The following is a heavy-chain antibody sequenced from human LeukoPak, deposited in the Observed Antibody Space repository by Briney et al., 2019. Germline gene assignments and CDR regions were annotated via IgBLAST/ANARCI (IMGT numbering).Heavy chain of an antibody. J-gene: IGHJ4*02. CDR2: ISGSGGSI. Sequence: PGGSLRLSCTASGFTFSDYAMSWVRQAPGKGLEWVSGISGSGGSIRYADSVKGRFIISRDNSKNTLYLQMNSRRAEDTAVYYCAKGGDGYNYYFDYWGQETLVTVSS. CDR3: AKGGDGYNYYFDY. V-gene: IGHV3-23*01. D-gene: IGHD5-24*01. CDR1: GFTFSDYA.